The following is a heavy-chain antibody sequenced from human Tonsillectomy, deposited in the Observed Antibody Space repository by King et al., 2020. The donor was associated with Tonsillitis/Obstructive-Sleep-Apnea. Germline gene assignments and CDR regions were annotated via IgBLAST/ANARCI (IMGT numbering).Heavy chain of an antibody. CDR3: ARLVDTAMASDFYYGMDV. CDR2: IDPSDSYV. J-gene: IGHJ6*02. V-gene: IGHV5-10-1*03. Sequence: VQLVESGAEVKKPGESLRISCQGSGYSFSNYWITWVRQMPGKGLEWMGRIDPSDSYVNYSPSFQGHVSISVDRSINTAYVQCSSLKASDPAGYYCARLVDTAMASDFYYGMDVWRQGTTVTVSS. D-gene: IGHD5-18*01. CDR1: GYSFSNYW.